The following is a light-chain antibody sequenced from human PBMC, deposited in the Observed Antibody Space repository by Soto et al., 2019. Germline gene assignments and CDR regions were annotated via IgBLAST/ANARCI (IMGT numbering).Light chain of an antibody. J-gene: IGKJ1*01. CDR2: DA. CDR3: QQYNNWPRT. Sequence: EIVLTQSPGTLSLSPGERATLSCRASQSVSSSSLAWYQQKRGQAPRLLIHDATRATGIPARFSGSGSGTEFTLTISSLQSEDVAVYYCQQYNNWPRTLGQGTKVDIK. V-gene: IGKV3-15*01. CDR1: QSVSSSS.